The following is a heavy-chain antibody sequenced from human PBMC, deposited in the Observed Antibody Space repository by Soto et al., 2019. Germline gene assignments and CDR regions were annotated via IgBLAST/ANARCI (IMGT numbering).Heavy chain of an antibody. Sequence: ASVKVSCKASGYTFTNNDVTWVRQATGQGLEWMGWMNPGSGDTGYAQKFQGRVTMTRDISIATAYMELSSLRSEDTAIYYCARMASFGSLNWFDPWGQGTLVTVSS. CDR3: ARMASFGSLNWFDP. CDR2: MNPGSGDT. J-gene: IGHJ5*01. CDR1: GYTFTNND. V-gene: IGHV1-8*01. D-gene: IGHD5-18*01.